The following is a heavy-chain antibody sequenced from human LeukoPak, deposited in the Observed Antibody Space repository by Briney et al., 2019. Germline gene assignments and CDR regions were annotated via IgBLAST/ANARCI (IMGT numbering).Heavy chain of an antibody. Sequence: GRSLRLSCAASGFTFSSYAMHWVRQAPGKGLEWVAVISYDGSNKYYADSVKGRFTISRDNSKNTLYLQMSSLRAEDTAVYYCARDRIDCYDSSGYYYDYWGQGTLVTVSS. V-gene: IGHV3-30-3*01. D-gene: IGHD3-22*01. CDR1: GFTFSSYA. J-gene: IGHJ4*02. CDR3: ARDRIDCYDSSGYYYDY. CDR2: ISYDGSNK.